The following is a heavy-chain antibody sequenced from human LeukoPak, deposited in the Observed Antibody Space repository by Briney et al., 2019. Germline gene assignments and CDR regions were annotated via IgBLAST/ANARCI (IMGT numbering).Heavy chain of an antibody. J-gene: IGHJ5*02. D-gene: IGHD4-23*01. CDR1: GGSFSGYY. CDR3: PLSSGGSHFFDP. Sequence: SETLSLTRAVYGGSFSGYYWSWIRQPPGKGLEWIGSIYYSGSTYYNPSLKSRVTISVDTSKNQFSLKLSSVTAADTAVYYCPLSSGGSHFFDPWGQGTLVTVSS. V-gene: IGHV4-34*01. CDR2: IYYSGST.